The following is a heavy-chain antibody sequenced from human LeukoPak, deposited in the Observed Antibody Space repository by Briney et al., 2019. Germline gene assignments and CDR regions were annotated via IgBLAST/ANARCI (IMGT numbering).Heavy chain of an antibody. CDR1: GESLNTYY. CDR2: INDIGST. Sequence: PSETLSLTCTVSGESLNTYYWIWIRQTPGKGLEWIGQINDIGSTKYNPSLKSRVTISIDTSKNQFSLRLSSVTAVDTAMYYCARGTRRAGPGYRGIHWGQGTLVSVSS. J-gene: IGHJ1*01. V-gene: IGHV4-34*01. CDR3: ARGTRRAGPGYRGIH. D-gene: IGHD3-9*01.